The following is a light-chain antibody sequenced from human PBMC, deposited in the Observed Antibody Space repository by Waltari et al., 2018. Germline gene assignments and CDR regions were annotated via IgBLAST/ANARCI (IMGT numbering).Light chain of an antibody. CDR2: EVS. J-gene: IGLJ1*01. CDR3: CSYAGSSSLPYV. Sequence: QSAPTPPASVSGSSGQAITIPCTWTSSGVGNYNLFSWFQHRPGKAPQLMIYEVSKRPSGVSNRFSGSKSGNTASLTISGLQAEHEADYYCCSYAGSSSLPYVCGSGTKVTVL. CDR1: SSGVGNYNL. V-gene: IGLV2-23*02.